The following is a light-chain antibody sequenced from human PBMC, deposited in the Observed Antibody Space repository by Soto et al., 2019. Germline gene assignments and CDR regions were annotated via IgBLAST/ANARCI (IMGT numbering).Light chain of an antibody. CDR2: SAS. J-gene: IGKJ4*01. Sequence: DIQMPQSPSTLSASVGDRVSITCRASESISSWLAWYQQKPGKAPKILINSASNLESGVPSRFSGSGSGTEFTLTISSLQPDDFATYYCQQYNTYPLTFGGGTKVEIK. CDR3: QQYNTYPLT. CDR1: ESISSW. V-gene: IGKV1-5*03.